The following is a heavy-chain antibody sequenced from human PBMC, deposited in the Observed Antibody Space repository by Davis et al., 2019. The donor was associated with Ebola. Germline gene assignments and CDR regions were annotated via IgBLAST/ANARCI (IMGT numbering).Heavy chain of an antibody. D-gene: IGHD1-1*01. CDR1: GFSLSTSGMC. J-gene: IGHJ6*02. Sequence: SGPTLVTPTQTLTLTCTFSGFSLSTSGMCVSWIRQPPGQALEWLALIDWDDDKYYSTSLKSRLTITKDNSKNQVVLTMTHMDAVDTATYYCVHRFLTTTVDYGMDVWGQGTTVTVSS. V-gene: IGHV2-70*12. CDR2: IDWDDDK. CDR3: VHRFLTTTVDYGMDV.